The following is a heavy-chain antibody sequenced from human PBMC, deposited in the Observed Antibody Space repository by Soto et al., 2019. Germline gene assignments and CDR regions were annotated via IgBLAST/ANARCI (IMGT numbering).Heavy chain of an antibody. CDR2: ISWNSGSI. J-gene: IGHJ4*02. CDR3: AISGWYGGYFDY. V-gene: IGHV3-9*01. CDR1: GFTFDDYA. D-gene: IGHD6-19*01. Sequence: EVPLVESGGXLVQPGXSLRLSCAASGFTFDDYAMHWVRQAPGKGLEWVSGISWNSGSIGYADSVKGRFTISRDNAKSSLYLQMNSLRAEDTALYYCAISGWYGGYFDYWGQGTLVTVSS.